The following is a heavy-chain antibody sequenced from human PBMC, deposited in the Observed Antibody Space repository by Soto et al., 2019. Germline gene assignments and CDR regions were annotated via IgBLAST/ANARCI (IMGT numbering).Heavy chain of an antibody. V-gene: IGHV4-39*01. CDR3: ARDFFDSSDYTTNWFDP. CDR2: IYHTGNA. CDR1: GDSSSNSRFY. D-gene: IGHD3-22*01. J-gene: IGHJ5*02. Sequence: SETLSLTCSVSGDSSSNSRFYWAWIRQPPGEGLEWIGSIYHTGNAYYNPSLKSRVTISVDTSKNQFSLKLTSVTAADAALYYCARDFFDSSDYTTNWFDPWGQGTLVTVSS.